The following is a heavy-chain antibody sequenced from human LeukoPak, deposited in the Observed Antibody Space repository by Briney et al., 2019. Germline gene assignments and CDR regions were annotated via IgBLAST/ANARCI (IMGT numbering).Heavy chain of an antibody. J-gene: IGHJ3*02. D-gene: IGHD3-22*01. V-gene: IGHV4-59*08. Sequence: PSETLSLTCAVSGGSISSYYWSWIRQPPGKGLEWIGYIYYSGSTNYNPSLKSRVTISVDTSKNQFSLKLSSVTAVDTAVYYCARPNYDSSGYYSSGAFDIWGQGTMVTVSS. CDR2: IYYSGST. CDR1: GGSISSYY. CDR3: ARPNYDSSGYYSSGAFDI.